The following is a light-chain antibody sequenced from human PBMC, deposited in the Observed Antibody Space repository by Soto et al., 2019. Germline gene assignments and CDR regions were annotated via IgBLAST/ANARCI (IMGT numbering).Light chain of an antibody. V-gene: IGLV1-44*01. J-gene: IGLJ1*01. Sequence: QLVLTQPPSASGTPGQRVTISCSGGSSNIGSNAVTWYHQLPGTAPKLLIYSNNQRPSGVPDRFSGSKSGTSASLAISGLQSEDEADYYCAAWDDSLNGLYVFGTGTQLTVL. CDR1: SSNIGSNA. CDR3: AAWDDSLNGLYV. CDR2: SNN.